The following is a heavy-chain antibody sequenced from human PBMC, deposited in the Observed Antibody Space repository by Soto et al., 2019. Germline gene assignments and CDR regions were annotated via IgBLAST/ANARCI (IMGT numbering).Heavy chain of an antibody. CDR2: VDPSRGSA. V-gene: IGHV1-46*01. D-gene: IGHD1-7*01. CDR1: GYTFINYF. J-gene: IGHJ3*01. Sequence: ASVKVSCKASGYTFINYFIHWVRQAPGQRLEWIGIVDPSRGSADYAQKFQGRVTMTTDVSTRTVFMDLSSLTSEDTPVYYCARPLIGNTVDLWGQGTTVTVSS. CDR3: ARPLIGNTVDL.